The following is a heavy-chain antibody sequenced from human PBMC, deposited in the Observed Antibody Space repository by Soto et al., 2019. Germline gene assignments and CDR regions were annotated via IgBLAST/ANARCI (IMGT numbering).Heavy chain of an antibody. CDR1: AGSISNYY. D-gene: IGHD3-16*01. J-gene: IGHJ4*02. Sequence: SETLSLTCNVSAGSISNYYWNWIRQPPGKRLECIGYISDSGSTKYNPFLMSRVTISADMSKNQVSRNVKSEAAADTATYYCGGARLVGFTIWDYFDSWGRGTLVPVSS. CDR3: GGARLVGFTIWDYFDS. V-gene: IGHV4-59*01. CDR2: ISDSGST.